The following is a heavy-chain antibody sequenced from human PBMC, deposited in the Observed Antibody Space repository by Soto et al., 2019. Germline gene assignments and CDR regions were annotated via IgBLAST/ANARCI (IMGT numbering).Heavy chain of an antibody. V-gene: IGHV3-23*01. Sequence: EVQLLESGGGLVQPGGSLRLSCAASGFTFSSYAMSWVRQAPGKGLEWVSAISGSGGSTYYGDFVKGRFTISRDNSKNALYLQMNSLGGADTAVXXXPKDSGVYSSGAFDPWGQGTLVTVSS. CDR1: GFTFSSYA. CDR2: ISGSGGST. J-gene: IGHJ5*02. CDR3: PKDSGVYSSGAFDP. D-gene: IGHD1-26*01.